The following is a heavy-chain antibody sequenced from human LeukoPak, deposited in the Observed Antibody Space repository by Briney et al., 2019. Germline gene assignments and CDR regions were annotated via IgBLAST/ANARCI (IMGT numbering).Heavy chain of an antibody. D-gene: IGHD6-19*01. CDR2: INTDGTVT. V-gene: IGHV3-74*01. CDR1: GFTFSKYW. Sequence: GGSLRLSCAASGFTFSKYWMLWVRQAPGKGLESVSRINTDGTVTTYADSVKGRFTVSRDNADNTMFLQMNSVRDEDTAVYYCAAKQWLAPPPDTWGQGTPVTVSS. J-gene: IGHJ5*02. CDR3: AAKQWLAPPPDT.